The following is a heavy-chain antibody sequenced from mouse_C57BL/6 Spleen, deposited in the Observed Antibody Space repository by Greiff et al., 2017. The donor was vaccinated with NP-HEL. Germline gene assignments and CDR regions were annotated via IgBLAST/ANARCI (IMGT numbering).Heavy chain of an antibody. Sequence: EVQLVESGGDLVKPGGSLKLSCAASGFTFSSYGMSWVRQTPDKRLEWVATISSGGSYTYYPDSVKGRFTISRDNAKNTLYLQMSSLKSEDTAMYYCARPSYYDYDEGYAMDYWGQGTSVTVSS. D-gene: IGHD2-4*01. V-gene: IGHV5-6*01. CDR3: ARPSYYDYDEGYAMDY. CDR2: ISSGGSYT. CDR1: GFTFSSYG. J-gene: IGHJ4*01.